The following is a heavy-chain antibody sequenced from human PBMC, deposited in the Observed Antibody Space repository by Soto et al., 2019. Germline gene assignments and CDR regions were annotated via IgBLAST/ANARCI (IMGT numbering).Heavy chain of an antibody. Sequence: SETLSLTCFVPGGSVASHHWSWILQFPGQVLQWIAYTSYTGNTNYNPSLQSRVTISLDTSKHQCSLMLNYVASEDTAVYYCARAGLRVPMIGSYWFDPGAQGTLLTVSS. V-gene: IGHV4-59*02. CDR2: TSYTGNT. J-gene: IGHJ5*02. CDR3: ARAGLRVPMIGSYWFDP. D-gene: IGHD3-22*01. CDR1: GGSVASHH.